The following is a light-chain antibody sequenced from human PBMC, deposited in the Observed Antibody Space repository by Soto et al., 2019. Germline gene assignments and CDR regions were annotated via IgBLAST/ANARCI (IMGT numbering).Light chain of an antibody. J-gene: IGKJ4*02. CDR1: QSVGST. CDR2: GAS. V-gene: IGKV3-15*01. Sequence: EILMTQSPATLSVSPGERAILSCRASQSVGSTLAWYQQKPGQAPRLLIRGASTRATGVPARFSGSGSGTEFTLTISSLQSEDFADYYCQQYSTSLTFGGGTTLEIK. CDR3: QQYSTSLT.